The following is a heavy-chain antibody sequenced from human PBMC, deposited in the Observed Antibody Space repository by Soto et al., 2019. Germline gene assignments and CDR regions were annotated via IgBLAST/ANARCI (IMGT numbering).Heavy chain of an antibody. CDR3: ARMYSSGYDAFDI. CDR2: IYYSGST. Sequence: QLQLLESGPGLVKPSETLSLTCTVSGGSISSSSYYWGWIRQPPGKGLEWIGSIYYSGSTYYNPSLKCRVTISVDTSKNQFSLKLSSVTAADTAVYYCARMYSSGYDAFDIWGQGTKVTV. V-gene: IGHV4-39*01. J-gene: IGHJ3*02. D-gene: IGHD6-19*01. CDR1: GGSISSSSYY.